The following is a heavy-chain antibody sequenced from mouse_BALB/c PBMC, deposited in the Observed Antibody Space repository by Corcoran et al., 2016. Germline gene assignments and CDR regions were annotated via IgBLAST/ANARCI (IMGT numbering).Heavy chain of an antibody. J-gene: IGHJ2*01. D-gene: IGHD4-1*01. V-gene: IGHV9-1*02. CDR2: INTFTGEP. CDR3: ARRTGTGYFDY. CDR1: GYTFTTFG. Sequence: QIQLVQSGPELKKTGETVKTYGKASGYTFTTFGLSWVKQAPGKGLKGMGWINTFTGEPTYADDFKGRFAFSLESSDSTAYLQINNLKNEDMATYFCARRTGTGYFDYWGQGTTLTVSS.